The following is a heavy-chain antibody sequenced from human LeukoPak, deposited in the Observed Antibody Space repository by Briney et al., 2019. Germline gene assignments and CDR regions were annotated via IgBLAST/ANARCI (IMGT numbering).Heavy chain of an antibody. D-gene: IGHD1-26*01. CDR3: AKDLQWEPGYYYYGMDV. V-gene: IGHV3-23*01. J-gene: IGHJ6*02. Sequence: GGSLRLSCAASGFTFSSYAMSWVRQAPGKGLEWVSAISGSGGSTYYADSVKGRFTISRDNSKNTLYLQMNSLRAEDTAVYYCAKDLQWEPGYYYYGMDVWGQGTTVTVSS. CDR2: ISGSGGST. CDR1: GFTFSSYA.